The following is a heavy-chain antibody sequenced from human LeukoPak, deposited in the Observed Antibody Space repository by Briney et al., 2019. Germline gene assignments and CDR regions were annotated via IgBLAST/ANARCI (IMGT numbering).Heavy chain of an antibody. Sequence: PSETLSLTCTVSGGSIRSSSYYWGWIRQPPGKGLEWIGSIYYSGSTYYTPSLKSRVTISVDTSKNQFSLKLSSVTAADTALYYCARLQYGGYASLDYWGQGILVTVSS. V-gene: IGHV4-39*01. D-gene: IGHD5-12*01. CDR1: GGSIRSSSYY. J-gene: IGHJ4*02. CDR2: IYYSGST. CDR3: ARLQYGGYASLDY.